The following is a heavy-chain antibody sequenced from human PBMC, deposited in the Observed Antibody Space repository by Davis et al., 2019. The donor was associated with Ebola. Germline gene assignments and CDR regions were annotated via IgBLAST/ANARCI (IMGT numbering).Heavy chain of an antibody. D-gene: IGHD6-19*01. J-gene: IGHJ4*02. CDR2: IYYSGST. Sequence: SETLSLTCTVSGGSISSSSYYWGWIRQPPGKGLEWIGSIYYSGSTYYNPSLKSRVTISVDTSKNQFSLKLSSVTAADTAVYYCARHGRSGGWYYFDYWGQGTPVTVSS. V-gene: IGHV4-39*01. CDR1: GGSISSSSYY. CDR3: ARHGRSGGWYYFDY.